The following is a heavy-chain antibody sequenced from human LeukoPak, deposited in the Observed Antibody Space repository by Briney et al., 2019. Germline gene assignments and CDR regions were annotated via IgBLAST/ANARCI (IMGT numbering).Heavy chain of an antibody. V-gene: IGHV3-23*01. CDR1: GFTFSNHG. J-gene: IGHJ3*02. CDR2: ISPSGDIN. CDR3: AKRAFSGSYYSAFDI. D-gene: IGHD1-26*01. Sequence: GGSLRLSCATSGFTFSNHGMNWVRQAPGKGLEWVSGISPSGDINYYADSVKGRFTISRDNSKNTLYLQMSLRAEDTAVYYCAKRAFSGSYYSAFDIWGQGTMVTVSS.